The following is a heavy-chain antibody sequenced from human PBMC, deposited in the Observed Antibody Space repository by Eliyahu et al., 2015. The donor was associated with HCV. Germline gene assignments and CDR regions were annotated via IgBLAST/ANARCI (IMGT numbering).Heavy chain of an antibody. CDR1: GFXFSTYA. CDR3: AKDLYGDYGGFDY. J-gene: IGHJ4*02. V-gene: IGHV3-23*01. CDR2: IRSSGGTT. Sequence: EVQLLESGGGLVQPGGSLRLSCAASGFXFSTYAMSWVRQAPGKGLEWVSVIRSSGGTTYYADXVKGRFTISRDNSKSTLYLQLNSLRAEDTAVYYCAKDLYGDYGGFDYWGQGTLVTVSS. D-gene: IGHD4-17*01.